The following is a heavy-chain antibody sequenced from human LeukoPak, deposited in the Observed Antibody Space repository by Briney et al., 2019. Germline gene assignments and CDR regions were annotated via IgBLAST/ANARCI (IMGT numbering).Heavy chain of an antibody. D-gene: IGHD5-18*01. Sequence: PGGSLRLSCEASGFTFCCHAMYWVRQAPGKGLEWVAGLFRCDGSPHYADPVKGRFTISRDNSRNTVYLQINSLRAEDTAVYYCGKTTVGYSSGQKPAWPVDYWGQGTLVTVSS. CDR3: GKTTVGYSSGQKPAWPVDY. CDR1: GFTFCCHA. CDR2: LFRCDGSP. V-gene: IGHV3-23*01. J-gene: IGHJ4*02.